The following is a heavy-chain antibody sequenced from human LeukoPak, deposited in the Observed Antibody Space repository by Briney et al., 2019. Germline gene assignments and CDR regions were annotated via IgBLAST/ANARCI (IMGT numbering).Heavy chain of an antibody. CDR2: VYYSGTT. J-gene: IGHJ5*02. Sequence: SQTLSLTCTVSGGSISSGGYYWSWIRQHPGKGLEWIGYVYYSGTTYYNPSLKSRVTMSVDTSKSQFSLKLSSVTAADTAMYYCARADNWFDPWGQGTLVTVSS. V-gene: IGHV4-31*03. CDR3: ARADNWFDP. CDR1: GGSISSGGYY.